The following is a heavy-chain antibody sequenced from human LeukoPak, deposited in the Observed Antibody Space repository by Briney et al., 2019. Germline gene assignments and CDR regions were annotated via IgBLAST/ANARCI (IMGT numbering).Heavy chain of an antibody. J-gene: IGHJ5*02. CDR3: ARERAYYDILPRWFDP. Sequence: SETLSLTCTVSGVSISSSNSYWGWIRQPPGKGLEWIGSIYYSGNTYYNASLKSQVTISIDTSKNQFSLKLSSVTAADTAVYYCARERAYYDILPRWFDPWGQGTLVTVSS. CDR2: IYYSGNT. CDR1: GVSISSSNSY. V-gene: IGHV4-39*02. D-gene: IGHD3-9*01.